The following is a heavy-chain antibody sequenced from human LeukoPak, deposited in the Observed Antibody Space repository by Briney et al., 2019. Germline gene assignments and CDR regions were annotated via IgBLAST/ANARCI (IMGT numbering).Heavy chain of an antibody. J-gene: IGHJ4*02. D-gene: IGHD1-26*01. CDR2: IQQDGSEK. V-gene: IGHV3-7*01. CDR1: GFTLNNYW. CDR3: ARDKIVGATHFDY. Sequence: GGSLRLSCAASGFTLNNYWMSWVRQAPGKGLEWVANIQQDGSEKYYVDSVKGRFTISRDNAKNSLYLQMNSLRAEDTAVYYCARDKIVGATHFDYWGQGTLVTVSS.